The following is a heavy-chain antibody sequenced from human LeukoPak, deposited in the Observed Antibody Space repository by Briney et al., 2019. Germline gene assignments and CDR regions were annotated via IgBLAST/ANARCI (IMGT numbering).Heavy chain of an antibody. D-gene: IGHD3-16*01. CDR1: GFSVSSSY. Sequence: GGSLRLSCAASGFSVSSSYMTWVRQAPGKGLEWVSVIYSGGSTYYADSVRGRFTISRDNSENTVYLQMNNLRAEDTAVYYCARDMGIRGNYWGQGTLVTVSS. V-gene: IGHV3-53*01. CDR2: IYSGGST. J-gene: IGHJ4*02. CDR3: ARDMGIRGNY.